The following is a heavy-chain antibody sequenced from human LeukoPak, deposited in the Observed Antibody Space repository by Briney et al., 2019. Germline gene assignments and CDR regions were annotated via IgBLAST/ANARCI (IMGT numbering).Heavy chain of an antibody. D-gene: IGHD2-2*01. V-gene: IGHV4-59*02. CDR1: GGSVSSYY. J-gene: IGHJ5*02. CDR2: TYYSGTT. Sequence: PSVTLSCTCTVSGGSVSSYYWSWIRQPPGQGLEGIGYTYYSGTTNSNPSLNSGATITEDTSKNQLCLQLTSVTAADTAVHYCAVTPGHCGSTSCSINLFDPWGQGTLVTVSS. CDR3: AVTPGHCGSTSCSINLFDP.